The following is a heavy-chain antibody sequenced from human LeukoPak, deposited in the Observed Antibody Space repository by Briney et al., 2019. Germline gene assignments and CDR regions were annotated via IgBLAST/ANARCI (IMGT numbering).Heavy chain of an antibody. V-gene: IGHV4-59*12. Sequence: SETLSLTCTVSGGSISSYYWSWIRQPPGKGLEWIGYIYYSGSTNYNPSLKSRVTISVDTSKNQFSLKLSSVTAADTAVYYCARGTTYFDYWGQGTLVTVSS. J-gene: IGHJ4*02. CDR1: GGSISSYY. D-gene: IGHD1-1*01. CDR2: IYYSGST. CDR3: ARGTTYFDY.